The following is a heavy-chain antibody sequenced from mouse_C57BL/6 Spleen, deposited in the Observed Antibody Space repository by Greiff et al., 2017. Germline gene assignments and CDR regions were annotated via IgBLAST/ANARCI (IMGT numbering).Heavy chain of an antibody. D-gene: IGHD2-2*01. CDR1: GFTFSSYA. J-gene: IGHJ4*01. CDR3: TRVRGYDIYAMDY. V-gene: IGHV5-9-1*02. CDR2: ISSGGDYI. Sequence: EVMLVESGEGLVKPGGSLKLSCAASGFTFSSYAMSWVRQTPEKRLEWVAYISSGGDYIYYADTVKGRFTISRDNARNTLYLQMSSLKSEDTAMYYCTRVRGYDIYAMDYCGQGTSVTVSS.